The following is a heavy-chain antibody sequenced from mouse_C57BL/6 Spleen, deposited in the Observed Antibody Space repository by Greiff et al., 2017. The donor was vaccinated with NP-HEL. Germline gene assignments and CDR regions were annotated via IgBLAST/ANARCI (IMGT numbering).Heavy chain of an antibody. Sequence: VQLKQSGPELVKPGASVKIPCKASGYTFTDYNMDWVKQSHGKSLEWIGDINPNNGGTIYNQKFKGKATLTVDKSSSTAYMELRSLTSEDTAVYYCARRDYYGSSQFAYWGQGTLVTVSA. J-gene: IGHJ3*01. D-gene: IGHD1-1*01. CDR2: INPNNGGT. CDR1: GYTFTDYN. V-gene: IGHV1-18*01. CDR3: ARRDYYGSSQFAY.